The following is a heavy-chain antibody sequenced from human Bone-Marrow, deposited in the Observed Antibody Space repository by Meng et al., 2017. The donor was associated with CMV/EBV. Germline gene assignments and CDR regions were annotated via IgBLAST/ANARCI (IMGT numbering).Heavy chain of an antibody. V-gene: IGHV4-61*01. CDR2: IYYGGST. D-gene: IGHD1-1*01. CDR3: ARDRGTGTHSD. J-gene: IGHJ4*02. CDR1: GGSVSSVSYY. Sequence: SETLSPTGTVSGGSVSSVSYYWSWIRQPPGKGLEWIGYIYYGGSTNYNPSLKSRVTISVDTSKNQFSLKLSSVTAADTAVYFCARDRGTGTHSDWGQGTRVTGYS.